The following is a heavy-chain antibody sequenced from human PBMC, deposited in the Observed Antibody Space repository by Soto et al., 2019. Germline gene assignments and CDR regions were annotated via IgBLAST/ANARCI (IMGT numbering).Heavy chain of an antibody. D-gene: IGHD3-3*01. V-gene: IGHV3-23*01. CDR2: ISGSGGST. Sequence: GGSLRLSCAASGFTFSSYAMSWVRQAPGKGLEWVSAISGSGGSTYYADSVKGRFTISRDNSKNTLYLQMNSLRAEDTAVYYCAKGEYYDFWSGYSTFDYWGQGTLVTVSS. J-gene: IGHJ4*02. CDR1: GFTFSSYA. CDR3: AKGEYYDFWSGYSTFDY.